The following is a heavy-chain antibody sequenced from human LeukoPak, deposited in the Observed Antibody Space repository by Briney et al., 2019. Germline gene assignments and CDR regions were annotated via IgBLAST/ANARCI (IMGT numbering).Heavy chain of an antibody. D-gene: IGHD6-13*01. CDR1: GGTFSSYA. CDR2: INPSGGST. Sequence: ASVKVSCKASGGTFSSYAISWVRQAPGQGLEWMGIINPSGGSTSYAQKFQGRVTMTRDTSTSTVYMELSSLRSEDTAVYYCARDGDGQQAAGTNFDYWGQGTLVTVSS. CDR3: ARDGDGQQAAGTNFDY. J-gene: IGHJ4*02. V-gene: IGHV1-46*01.